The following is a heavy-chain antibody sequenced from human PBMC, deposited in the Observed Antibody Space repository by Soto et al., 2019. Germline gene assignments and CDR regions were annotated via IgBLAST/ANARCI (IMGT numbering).Heavy chain of an antibody. V-gene: IGHV4-4*07. CDR1: GGSISGYH. D-gene: IGHD5-18*01. Sequence: SETLSLTCTVSGGSISGYHWSWIRQPAGEGLEWIGRIYPSGSTNYTPSLKSRVTMSVDTSKNQFSLKLTSVIAADTAVYYCAREYSYLSDPRG. CDR3: AREYSYLSDP. CDR2: IYPSGST. J-gene: IGHJ5*02.